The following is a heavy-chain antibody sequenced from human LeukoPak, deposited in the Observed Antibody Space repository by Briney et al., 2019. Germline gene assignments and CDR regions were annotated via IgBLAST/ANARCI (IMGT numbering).Heavy chain of an antibody. V-gene: IGHV4-61*08. D-gene: IGHD6-19*01. CDR1: GGSVSSGGYY. CDR3: ARRAYSSGFDYIDY. J-gene: IGHJ4*02. Sequence: SETLSLTCTVSGGSVSSGGYYWSWIRQPPGKGLELIGFIYYSGSTSYNPSLKSRVTISVDTSKSQFSLKLSSVIAADTAVYYCARRAYSSGFDYIDYWGQGTLVTVSS. CDR2: IYYSGST.